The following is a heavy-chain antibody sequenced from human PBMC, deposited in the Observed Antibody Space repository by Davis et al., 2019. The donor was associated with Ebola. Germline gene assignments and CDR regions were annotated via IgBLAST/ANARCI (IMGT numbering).Heavy chain of an antibody. V-gene: IGHV4-39*01. CDR3: ARRFSSPYFDP. Sequence: MPSETLSLTCTVSGGAISGNDYYWTWIRQPPGKGLGWIGNMLYGGATYYNPALKSRVSIFVDTSKNQFSMKLSSVTATDTAVYYCARRFSSPYFDPWGQGIMVTVSS. CDR1: GGAISGNDYY. J-gene: IGHJ4*02. CDR2: MLYGGAT. D-gene: IGHD6-13*01.